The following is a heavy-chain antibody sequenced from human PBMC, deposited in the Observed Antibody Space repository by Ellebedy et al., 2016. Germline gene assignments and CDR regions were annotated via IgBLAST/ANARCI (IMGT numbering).Heavy chain of an antibody. CDR1: GDSINSGAYY. D-gene: IGHD3-3*01. V-gene: IGHV4-61*02. Sequence: SETLSLTXIVSGDSINSGAYYWSWIRQPAGKGLEWIGRIYTNGNSVYNPSLKSRVTMSVDTSRNHFSLELNSVTAADSAVYYCATLTIPGGSDFWGQGTLVTVSS. CDR3: ATLTIPGGSDF. J-gene: IGHJ4*02. CDR2: IYTNGNS.